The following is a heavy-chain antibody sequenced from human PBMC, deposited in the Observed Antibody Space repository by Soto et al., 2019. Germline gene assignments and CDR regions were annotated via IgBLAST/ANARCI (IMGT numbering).Heavy chain of an antibody. CDR3: ARDTPRVAGSFDY. CDR1: GFSLKTYS. CDR2: ISSSGNHI. D-gene: IGHD6-19*01. V-gene: IGHV3-21*01. J-gene: IGHJ4*02. Sequence: EEKLLESGGSLVKPGGARRLSCGASGFSLKTYSMNWLRQVPGKGLEWVSSISSSGNHIDYADSVKGRFNISRDNAKNSLFLHMSNLRADDTAVYSCARDTPRVAGSFDYWGQGTLVTVSS.